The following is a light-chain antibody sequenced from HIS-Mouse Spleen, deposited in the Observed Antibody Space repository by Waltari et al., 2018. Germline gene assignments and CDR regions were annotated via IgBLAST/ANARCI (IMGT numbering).Light chain of an antibody. CDR2: EVS. CDR1: SSDVGGYNY. V-gene: IGLV2-8*01. CDR3: SSYAGSNKRV. Sequence: QSALTQPPSASGSPGQSVTISCTGTSSDVGGYNYVSWYQQHPGKAPKLMIYEVSKRPGGVPDRFSGSKSGNTASLTVSGLQAEDEADYYCSSYAGSNKRVFGGGTKLTVL. J-gene: IGLJ2*01.